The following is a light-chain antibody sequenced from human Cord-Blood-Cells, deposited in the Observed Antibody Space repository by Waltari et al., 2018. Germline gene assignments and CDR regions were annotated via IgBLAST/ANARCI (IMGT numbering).Light chain of an antibody. CDR3: QQYNNWPFT. Sequence: EIVMTQSPATLSVSPGERATLSCRASQSVSSNLAWYQQKPGQAPRLLIYGASTRAAGIPARFSGSGSGTDFTLTISSLHSEDFAVYYCQQYNNWPFTFGGGTKVEIK. V-gene: IGKV3-15*01. J-gene: IGKJ4*01. CDR1: QSVSSN. CDR2: GAS.